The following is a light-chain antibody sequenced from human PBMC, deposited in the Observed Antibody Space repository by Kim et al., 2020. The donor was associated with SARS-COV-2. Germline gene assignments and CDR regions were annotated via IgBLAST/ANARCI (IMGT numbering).Light chain of an antibody. Sequence: PGQTVTITCSGDKLGDKYTCWYQQKSGQSPVMVIHQDNRRPSGIPERFSGSNSGNTATLTISGAQSTDEADYYCQAWDSSTAYVVFGGGTKLTVL. CDR3: QAWDSSTAYVV. V-gene: IGLV3-1*01. CDR1: KLGDKY. CDR2: QDN. J-gene: IGLJ2*01.